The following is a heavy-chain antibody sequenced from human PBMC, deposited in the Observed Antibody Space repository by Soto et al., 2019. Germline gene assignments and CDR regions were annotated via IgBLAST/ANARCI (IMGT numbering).Heavy chain of an antibody. CDR2: IIPIFGTA. D-gene: IGHD6-19*01. J-gene: IGHJ6*02. V-gene: IGHV1-69*01. CDR1: GGTFSSYA. Sequence: QVQLVQSGAEVKKPGSSVKVSCKASGGTFSSYAISWVRQAPGQGLEWMGGIIPIFGTANYAQKFQGRVTITADESTSTAYMELSSLRSEDTAVYYCARDRAGYSSGWYYGMDVWGQGTTFTVSS. CDR3: ARDRAGYSSGWYYGMDV.